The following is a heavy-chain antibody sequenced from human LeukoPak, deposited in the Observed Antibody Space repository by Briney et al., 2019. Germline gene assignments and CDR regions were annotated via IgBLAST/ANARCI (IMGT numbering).Heavy chain of an antibody. J-gene: IGHJ3*02. D-gene: IGHD2-21*01. V-gene: IGHV1-2*02. CDR1: GYTFTGYS. Sequence: ASVKVSCKASGYTFTGYSMQWVRQAPGQGLEWMGWINPNSGGTNYAQKFQGRVTMTRDTSISTAYMELSRLRSDDTAVYYCARESYYRDAFDIRGQGTMVTVSS. CDR2: INPNSGGT. CDR3: ARESYYRDAFDI.